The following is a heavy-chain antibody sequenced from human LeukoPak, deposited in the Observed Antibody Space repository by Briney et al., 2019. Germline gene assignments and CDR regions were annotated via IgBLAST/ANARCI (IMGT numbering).Heavy chain of an antibody. D-gene: IGHD3-3*01. CDR2: INPNSGGT. V-gene: IGHV1-2*06. CDR1: GYTFTGYY. CDR3: ARDGYYDFWSGYSWFGP. J-gene: IGHJ5*02. Sequence: ASVKVSCKASGYTFTGYYMHWVRQAPGQGLEWMGRINPNSGGTNYAQKFQGRVTMTRDTSISTAYMELSRLRSDDTAVYYCARDGYYDFWSGYSWFGPWGQGTLVTVSS.